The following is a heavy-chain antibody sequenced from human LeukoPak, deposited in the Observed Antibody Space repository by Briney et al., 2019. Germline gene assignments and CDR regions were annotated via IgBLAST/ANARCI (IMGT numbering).Heavy chain of an antibody. J-gene: IGHJ4*02. Sequence: PSETLSPTCAVYGGSFSGYYWSWIRQPPGKGLEWIGEINHSGSTNYNSSLKSRVTISVDTSKNQFSLKVSSVTAADTAVYYCAREKMRRYSYGYAHWGQGTLVTVSS. V-gene: IGHV4-34*01. CDR3: AREKMRRYSYGYAH. CDR2: INHSGST. D-gene: IGHD5-18*01. CDR1: GGSFSGYY.